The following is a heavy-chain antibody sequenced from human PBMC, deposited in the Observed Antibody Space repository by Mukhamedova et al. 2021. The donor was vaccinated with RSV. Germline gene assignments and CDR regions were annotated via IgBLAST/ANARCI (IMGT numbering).Heavy chain of an antibody. V-gene: IGHV3-23*01. D-gene: IGHD2-2*01. CDR3: ANVPFCTSATCYGPEGFII. CDR2: ISGSGENT. Sequence: SGISGSGENTFYADSVKGRLTISRDNSRNIVFLQMNSLRGEDTAVYYCANVPFCTSATCYGPEGFIIWGQGTMV. J-gene: IGHJ3*02.